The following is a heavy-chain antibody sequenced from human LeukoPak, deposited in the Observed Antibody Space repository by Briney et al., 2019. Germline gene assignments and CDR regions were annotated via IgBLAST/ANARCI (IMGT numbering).Heavy chain of an antibody. CDR2: IYYSGTS. Sequence: PSETLSLTCTVSGGSISRYYWSWIRQPPGKGLEWIAYIYYSGTSNHNPSLKSRVTISLDTSKNEFSLKLSSVTAADTAVYYCARSYSNTGYYYYGMDVWGQGTPVTVSS. CDR1: GGSISRYY. D-gene: IGHD3-9*01. CDR3: ARSYSNTGYYYYGMDV. V-gene: IGHV4-59*01. J-gene: IGHJ6*02.